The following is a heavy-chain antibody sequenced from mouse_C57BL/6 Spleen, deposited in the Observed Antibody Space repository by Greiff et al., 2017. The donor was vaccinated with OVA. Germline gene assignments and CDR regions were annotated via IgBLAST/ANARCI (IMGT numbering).Heavy chain of an antibody. V-gene: IGHV2-2*01. CDR3: ARGDYYYGSSHWYFDV. J-gene: IGHJ1*03. CDR2: IWSGGST. D-gene: IGHD1-1*01. Sequence: QVQLQQSGPGLVQPSQSLSITCTVSGFSLTSYGVHWVRQSPGKGLEWLGVIWSGGSTDYNAAFISRLRISKDNSKSQVFFKMNSLQADDTAIYYCARGDYYYGSSHWYFDVWGTGTTVTVSS. CDR1: GFSLTSYG.